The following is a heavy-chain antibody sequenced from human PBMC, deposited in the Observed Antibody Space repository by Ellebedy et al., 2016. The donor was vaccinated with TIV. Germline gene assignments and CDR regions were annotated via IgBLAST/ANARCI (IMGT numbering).Heavy chain of an antibody. V-gene: IGHV6-1*01. D-gene: IGHD4/OR15-4a*01. CDR2: TYYRSKWYN. CDR3: ARAGDYGPSNGMDV. J-gene: IGHJ6*02. CDR1: GDSVSSNSAA. Sequence: MPSETLSLTCAISGDSVSSNSAAWNWIRQSPSRGLEWLGRTYYRSKWYNDYAVSVKSRITINPDTSKNQFSLQLNSVTPEDTAVYYCARAGDYGPSNGMDVWGQGTTVTVSS.